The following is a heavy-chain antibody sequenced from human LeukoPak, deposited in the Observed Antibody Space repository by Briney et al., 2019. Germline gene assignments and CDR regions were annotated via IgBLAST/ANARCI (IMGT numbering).Heavy chain of an antibody. CDR2: ISGSGGST. J-gene: IGHJ2*01. V-gene: IGHV3-23*01. CDR1: GFTFSSYA. D-gene: IGHD3-22*01. CDR3: AKETSMIVVVITTDWYFDL. Sequence: GGSLRLSCAASGFTFSSYAMSWVRQAPGKGLEWVSAISGSGGSTYYADSVKGRFTISRDNSKNTLYLQKNSLRAEDTAVYYCAKETSMIVVVITTDWYFDLWGRGTLVTVSS.